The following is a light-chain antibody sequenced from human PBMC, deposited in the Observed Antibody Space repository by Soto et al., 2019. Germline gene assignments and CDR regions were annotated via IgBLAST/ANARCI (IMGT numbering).Light chain of an antibody. J-gene: IGKJ2*01. CDR1: QRASSY. CDR2: AAS. CDR3: QQPSNWPPYT. Sequence: EIVLTQSPATLSLSPGERATLSCRASQRASSYLAWYQQKPGQAPRLLIYAASNRATGIPARFSGSGSGTDFTLTISSLEPEDFAVYYCQQPSNWPPYTFGQGTKLEIK. V-gene: IGKV3-11*01.